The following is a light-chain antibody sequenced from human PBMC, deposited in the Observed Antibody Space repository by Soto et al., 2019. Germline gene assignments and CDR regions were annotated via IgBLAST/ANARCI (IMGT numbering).Light chain of an antibody. CDR3: SSYTSSSTVL. CDR2: EVT. CDR1: SSDVGGYNY. Sequence: QSALTQPASVSGSLGQSITISCTGTSSDVGGYNYVSWYQQHPGKDPKVVIFEVTNRPSGVSSRFSGSKSGNTASLTVSGLQAEDEGDYYCSSYTSSSTVLFGGGTKLTVL. J-gene: IGLJ2*01. V-gene: IGLV2-14*01.